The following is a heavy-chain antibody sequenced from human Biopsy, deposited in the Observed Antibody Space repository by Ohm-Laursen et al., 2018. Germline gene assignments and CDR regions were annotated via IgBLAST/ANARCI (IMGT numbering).Heavy chain of an antibody. CDR2: INSDGSRI. D-gene: IGHD2-15*01. CDR1: GFTFSIYW. V-gene: IGHV3-74*01. J-gene: IGHJ4*02. Sequence: SLRLSCSAPGFTFSIYWMHWVRQAPGKGLVWVSSINSDGSRITYADSVKGRFTISRDNAKNSLYLQMNSLRAEDTAVYYCARAYPPPGRRLVVVAGDFDCWGQGTRVTVSS. CDR3: ARAYPPPGRRLVVVAGDFDC.